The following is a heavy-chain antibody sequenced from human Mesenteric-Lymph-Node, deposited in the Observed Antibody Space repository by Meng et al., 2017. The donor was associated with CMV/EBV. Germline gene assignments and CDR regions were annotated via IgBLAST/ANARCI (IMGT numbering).Heavy chain of an antibody. J-gene: IGHJ4*02. Sequence: SVKVSCKASGGTFSSYAISWVRQAPGQGLEWMGGIIPILGIANYAQKFQGRVTITADKSTSTAYMELSSLRSEDTAVYYCARAHRYCSSTSCLYYFDYWGQGTLVTVSS. D-gene: IGHD2-2*01. CDR2: IIPILGIA. CDR3: ARAHRYCSSTSCLYYFDY. CDR1: GGTFSSYA. V-gene: IGHV1-69*10.